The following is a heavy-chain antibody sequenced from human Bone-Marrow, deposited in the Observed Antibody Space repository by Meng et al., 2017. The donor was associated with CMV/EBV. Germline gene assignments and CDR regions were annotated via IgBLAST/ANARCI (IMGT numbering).Heavy chain of an antibody. CDR1: GFTFDDYG. D-gene: IGHD3-16*01. Sequence: GESLKISCAASGFTFDDYGMSWVRQAPGKGLEWISGINWNGGSTTYADSVKGRFTISRDNAKNPLYLQLNRLGAEDTALFYCARGLTSRGIPLNFAYWGQGTLVTVSS. J-gene: IGHJ4*02. CDR2: INWNGGST. V-gene: IGHV3-20*04. CDR3: ARGLTSRGIPLNFAY.